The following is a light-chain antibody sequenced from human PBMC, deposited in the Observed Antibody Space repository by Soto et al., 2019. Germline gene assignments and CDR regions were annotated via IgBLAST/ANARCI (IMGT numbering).Light chain of an antibody. CDR3: QQFYNTPLT. V-gene: IGKV1-5*01. J-gene: IGKJ1*01. Sequence: DIQMTQSPSTLSASVGDRVTITCRASQSISSWLAWYQQKPGKAPKLLIYDASSLESGVPDRFSGSGSGTDFTLTISSLQAEDVAVYYCQQFYNTPLTFGQGTKVEIK. CDR1: QSISSW. CDR2: DAS.